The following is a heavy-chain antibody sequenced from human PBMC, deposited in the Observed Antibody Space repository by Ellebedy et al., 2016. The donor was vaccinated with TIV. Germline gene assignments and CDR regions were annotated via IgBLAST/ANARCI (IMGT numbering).Heavy chain of an antibody. J-gene: IGHJ5*02. CDR3: ARIRGGLLNEQNCFDP. D-gene: IGHD2-15*01. Sequence: MPSETLSLTCSVSGDSISGSNYYWGWIRQPPGKGLEWIGSIHYTGTTFYNPSLKSRVSISVDTSKNHFSLNLSSVTAADTALYYCARIRGGLLNEQNCFDPWGQGTLVTVSS. CDR2: IHYTGTT. CDR1: GDSISGSNYY. V-gene: IGHV4-39*02.